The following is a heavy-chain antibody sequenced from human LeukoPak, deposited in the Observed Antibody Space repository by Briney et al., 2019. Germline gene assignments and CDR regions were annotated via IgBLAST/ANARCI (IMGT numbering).Heavy chain of an antibody. CDR1: GFTFSSYA. D-gene: IGHD2-21*02. CDR3: ASLTAVVVTAKEPFDP. V-gene: IGHV3-30-3*01. CDR2: ISYDGSNK. Sequence: GRSLRLSCAASGFTFSSYAMHWVRQAPGKGLEWVAVISYDGSNKYYADSVKGRFTISRDNSKNTLYLQMNSLRAEDTAVYYCASLTAVVVTAKEPFDPWGQGTLVTVSS. J-gene: IGHJ5*02.